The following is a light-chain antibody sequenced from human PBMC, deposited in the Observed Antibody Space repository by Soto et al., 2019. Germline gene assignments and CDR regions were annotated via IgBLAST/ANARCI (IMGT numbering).Light chain of an antibody. V-gene: IGKV3-15*01. Sequence: EIVMTQSPATLSVSPGERATLSCRASQSVSSNLAWYQQKPGQAPRLLIYGASTRATGTPARFSGRGSGTEFTLTISSLQSEDFAVYYCQQYIRWPLTFGGGTKV. CDR3: QQYIRWPLT. CDR1: QSVSSN. J-gene: IGKJ4*01. CDR2: GAS.